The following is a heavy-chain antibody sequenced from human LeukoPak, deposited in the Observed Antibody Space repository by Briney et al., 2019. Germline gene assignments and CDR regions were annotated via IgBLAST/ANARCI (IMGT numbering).Heavy chain of an antibody. CDR3: VMLGPSRYFFDY. CDR2: VDPSDSDT. J-gene: IGHJ4*02. CDR1: GFKFTDYW. D-gene: IGHD3-3*01. Sequence: GESLKISCKVSGFKFTDYWIGWVRQMPGQGLEWMGIVDPSDSDTRYSPSFQGQVTISADNAITTAYLQWSTVEASDTAMEYCVMLGPSRYFFDYWGQGTQVTVSS. V-gene: IGHV5-51*01.